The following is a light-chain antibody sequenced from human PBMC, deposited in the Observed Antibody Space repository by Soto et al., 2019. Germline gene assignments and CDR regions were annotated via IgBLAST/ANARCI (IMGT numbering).Light chain of an antibody. CDR2: KAS. CDR1: QSISPW. J-gene: IGKJ4*01. V-gene: IGKV1-5*03. CDR3: QQYNTYPLT. Sequence: DIPMTQSPSTLSASVGDSVTITCRANQSISPWLAWYQQKPGKAPTLLIYKASSLEGGVPSRFSGSGSGTDFNITISSLQPDDFATYYCQQYNTYPLTFGGGTTVEIK.